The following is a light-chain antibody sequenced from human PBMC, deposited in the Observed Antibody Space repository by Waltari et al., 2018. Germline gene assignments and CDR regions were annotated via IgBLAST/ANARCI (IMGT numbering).Light chain of an antibody. J-gene: IGLJ1*01. V-gene: IGLV2-14*03. CDR2: DVV. CDR3: SSYTSSISYV. Sequence: QSALTQPASVSGSPGQSITISCTGTRSDVGGYNAVSWYQHHPGKAPKRMIYDVVSRPSGVPNRFSGSKSGNTASLVISGLQADDEADYYCSSYTSSISYVFGTGTKVTVL. CDR1: RSDVGGYNA.